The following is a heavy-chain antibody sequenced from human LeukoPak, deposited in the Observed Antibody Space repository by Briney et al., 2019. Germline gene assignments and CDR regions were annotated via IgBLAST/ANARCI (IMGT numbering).Heavy chain of an antibody. CDR2: IYYSGST. V-gene: IGHV4-39*01. CDR3: ARRGGGDYFDY. D-gene: IGHD3-16*01. CDR1: AGSISSSDYN. Sequence: NPSETLSLTCTVSAGSISSSDYNWGWIRQPPGKGPEWIGNIYYSGSTYYNPSLKSRVTISVVTSKNQFSLKLSSVTAADTAVYYCARRGGGDYFDYWGQGTLVTVSS. J-gene: IGHJ4*02.